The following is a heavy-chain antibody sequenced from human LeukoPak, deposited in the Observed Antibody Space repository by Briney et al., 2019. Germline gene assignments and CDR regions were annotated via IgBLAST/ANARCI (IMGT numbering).Heavy chain of an antibody. CDR2: INHSGST. J-gene: IGHJ4*02. V-gene: IGHV4-34*01. CDR1: GGSFSGYY. D-gene: IGHD4-17*01. Sequence: SETLSLTCAVYGGSFSGYYWSWIRQPPGKGLEWIGEINHSGSTNYNPSLKSRVTISVDTSKNQFSLKLSSVTAADTAVYYCARHVWTTVSRRYYFDYWGQGTLVTVSS. CDR3: ARHVWTTVSRRYYFDY.